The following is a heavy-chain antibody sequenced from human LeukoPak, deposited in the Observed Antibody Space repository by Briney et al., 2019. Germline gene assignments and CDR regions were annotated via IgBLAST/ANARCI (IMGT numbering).Heavy chain of an antibody. V-gene: IGHV1-69*04. CDR2: IIPILGIA. J-gene: IGHJ6*04. CDR1: GGTFSSYT. D-gene: IGHD2-15*01. CDR3: AREKDCSGGSCYGGYYYYYYGMDV. Sequence: SVKVSCKASGGTFSSYTISWVRQAPGQGLEWMGRIIPILGIANYAQKFQGRVTITADKSTSTAYMELSSLRSEDTAVYYCAREKDCSGGSCYGGYYYYYYGMDVWGKGTTVTVSS.